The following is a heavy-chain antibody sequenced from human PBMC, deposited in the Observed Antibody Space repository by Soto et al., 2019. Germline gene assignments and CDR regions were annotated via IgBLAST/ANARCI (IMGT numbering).Heavy chain of an antibody. J-gene: IGHJ6*02. Sequence: QVQLVQSGAEVKKPGSSVKVSCKASGGTFSSYAISWVRQAPGQGLEWMGGIIPIFGTANYAQKFQGRVTITADESTSTAYMELSSLRSEDTAVYYCARVGIVVVPAAMGGYYYGMDVWGQGTTVTVSS. D-gene: IGHD2-2*01. CDR1: GGTFSSYA. CDR3: ARVGIVVVPAAMGGYYYGMDV. CDR2: IIPIFGTA. V-gene: IGHV1-69*01.